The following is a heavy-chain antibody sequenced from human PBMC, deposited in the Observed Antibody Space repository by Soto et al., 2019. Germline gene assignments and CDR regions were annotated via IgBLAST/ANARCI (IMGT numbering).Heavy chain of an antibody. CDR3: AKDRGSTGSSVPWFDP. D-gene: IGHD6-6*01. CDR1: GFTFSSYA. V-gene: IGHV3-23*01. J-gene: IGHJ5*02. Sequence: GGSLRLSCAASGFTFSSYAMSWVRQAPGKGLEWVSAISGSGGSTYYADSVKGRFTISRDNSKNTLYLQMNSLRAEDTAVYYCAKDRGSTGSSVPWFDPWGQGTLVTVSS. CDR2: ISGSGGST.